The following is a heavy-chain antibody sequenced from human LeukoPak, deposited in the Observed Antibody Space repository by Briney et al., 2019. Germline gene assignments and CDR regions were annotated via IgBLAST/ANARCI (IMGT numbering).Heavy chain of an antibody. Sequence: PSETLSLTCTVSGGSISSYYWSWIRQPPGKGLEWIGYIYYSGSTNYNPALKSRVTISVDTSKNQFSLKLSSVTAADTAMYYCARITDFWSGYYSDSWGQGTLVTVSS. J-gene: IGHJ4*02. CDR2: IYYSGST. CDR3: ARITDFWSGYYSDS. V-gene: IGHV4-59*01. CDR1: GGSISSYY. D-gene: IGHD3-3*01.